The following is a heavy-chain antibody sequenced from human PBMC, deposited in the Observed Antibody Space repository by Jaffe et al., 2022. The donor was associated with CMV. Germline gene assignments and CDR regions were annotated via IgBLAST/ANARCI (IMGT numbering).Heavy chain of an antibody. J-gene: IGHJ6*02. Sequence: EVQLVESGGGLVQPGRSLRLSCAASGFTFDDYAMHWVRQAPGKGLEWVSGISWNSGSIGYADSVKGRFTISRDNAKNSLYLQMNSLRAEDTALYYCAMVLDRTHSLDYYYYGMDVWGQGTTVTVSS. V-gene: IGHV3-9*01. CDR3: AMVLDRTHSLDYYYYGMDV. D-gene: IGHD3-3*01. CDR2: ISWNSGSI. CDR1: GFTFDDYA.